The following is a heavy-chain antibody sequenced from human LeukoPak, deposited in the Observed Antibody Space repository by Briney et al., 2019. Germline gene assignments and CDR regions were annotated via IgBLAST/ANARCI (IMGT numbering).Heavy chain of an antibody. V-gene: IGHV3-74*01. CDR3: GRGFSIVPAGIPDY. D-gene: IGHD2-2*02. CDR2: INTDGGST. Sequence: PGGSLRLSCAASGFTFGSYWMHWVRQAPWKGLVWVSRINTDGGSTTYADFVKGRFTISRDNAKNTLYLQMNSLRAEDTAVYYCGRGFSIVPAGIPDYWGLGTLVTVSS. J-gene: IGHJ4*02. CDR1: GFTFGSYW.